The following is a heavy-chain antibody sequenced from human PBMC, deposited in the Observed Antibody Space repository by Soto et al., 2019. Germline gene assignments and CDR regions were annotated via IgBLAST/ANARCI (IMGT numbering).Heavy chain of an antibody. CDR1: GFTVSRTY. D-gene: IGHD3-10*01. CDR3: ARAGSGSPVAFDI. Sequence: GGSLRLSCAASGFTVSRTYMIWVRQAPGKGLEWVSVIYSGGSTYYADSVKGRFTISRDNSKNTLYLQMNSLRAEDMAVYYCARAGSGSPVAFDIWGQGTMVTVS. CDR2: IYSGGST. J-gene: IGHJ3*02. V-gene: IGHV3-66*01.